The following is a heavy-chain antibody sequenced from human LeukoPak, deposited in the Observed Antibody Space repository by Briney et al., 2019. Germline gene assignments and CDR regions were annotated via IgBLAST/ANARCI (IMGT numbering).Heavy chain of an antibody. V-gene: IGHV3-30*02. J-gene: IGHJ4*02. Sequence: GGSLRLSCAASGFTFSSYDIHWVRQAPGKGLEWVAFIQYDGSNKYYADSVRGRFTISRDNAKNTLYLQMNSLRAEDTAVYYCARVVGSSGWYLGYWGQGTLVTVSS. CDR1: GFTFSSYD. D-gene: IGHD6-19*01. CDR2: IQYDGSNK. CDR3: ARVVGSSGWYLGY.